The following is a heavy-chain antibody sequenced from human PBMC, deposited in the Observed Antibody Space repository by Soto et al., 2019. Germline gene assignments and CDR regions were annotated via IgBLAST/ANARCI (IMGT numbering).Heavy chain of an antibody. CDR3: AKGEEFLGDGYNYFDY. Sequence: ESWGGVVQPGRSLRLSCAASGFTFSSYGMHWVRQAPGKGLEWVAVISYDGSNKYYADSVKGRFTISRDNSKNTLYLQMNSLRAEDTAVYYCAKGEEFLGDGYNYFDYWGQGTLVTVSS. J-gene: IGHJ4*02. CDR2: ISYDGSNK. D-gene: IGHD5-12*01. CDR1: GFTFSSYG. V-gene: IGHV3-30*18.